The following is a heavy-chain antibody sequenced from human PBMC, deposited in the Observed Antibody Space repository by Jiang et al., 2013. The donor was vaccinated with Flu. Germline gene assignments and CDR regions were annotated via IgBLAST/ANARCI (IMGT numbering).Heavy chain of an antibody. CDR1: GYSFTSYW. D-gene: IGHD2-15*01. CDR3: ARLVSAGYCSGGSCYHDAFDI. J-gene: IGHJ3*02. Sequence: GAEVKKPGESLRISCKGSGYSFTSYWISWVRQMPGKGLEWMGRIDPSDSYTNYSPSFQGHVTISADKSISTAYLQWSSLKASDTALYYCARLVSAGYCSGGSCYHDAFDIWGQGTMVTVSS. CDR2: IDPSDSYT. V-gene: IGHV5-10-1*01.